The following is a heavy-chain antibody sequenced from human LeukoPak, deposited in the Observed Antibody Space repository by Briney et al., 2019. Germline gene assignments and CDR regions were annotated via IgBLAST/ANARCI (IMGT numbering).Heavy chain of an antibody. D-gene: IGHD3-22*01. CDR2: ISYDESNK. CDR1: GFTFSSYG. J-gene: IGHJ4*02. CDR3: AKGGPNSSGRSYYFDY. V-gene: IGHV3-30*18. Sequence: GGSLRLSCAASGFTFSSYGMHWVRQAPGKGLEWVAVISYDESNKFYADSVKGRFTISRDNSKDTLSLQMNSLRAEDTAVYYCAKGGPNSSGRSYYFDYWGQGTLVAVSS.